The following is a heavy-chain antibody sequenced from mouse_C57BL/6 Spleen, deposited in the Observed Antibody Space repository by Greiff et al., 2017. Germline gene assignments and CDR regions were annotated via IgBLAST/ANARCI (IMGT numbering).Heavy chain of an antibody. CDR2: ISSGSSTI. V-gene: IGHV5-17*01. D-gene: IGHD1-1*01. CDR3: ARSHLLLRCEEYFDV. CDR1: GFTFSDYG. Sequence: DVKLVESGGGLVKPGGSLKLSCAASGFTFSDYGMHWVRQAPEKGLEWVAYISSGSSTIYYADTVKGRFTISRDNAKNTLFLQMTSLRSEDTAMSYLARSHLLLRCEEYFDVWGTGTTVTVSS. J-gene: IGHJ1*03.